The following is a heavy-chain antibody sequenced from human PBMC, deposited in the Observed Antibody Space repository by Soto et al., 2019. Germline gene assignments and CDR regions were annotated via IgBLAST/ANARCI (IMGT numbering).Heavy chain of an antibody. CDR1: GGTFSSYA. CDR2: IIPIFGTA. V-gene: IGHV1-69*13. Sequence: SVKVSCKASGGTFSSYAISWVRQAPGQGLEWMGGIIPIFGTANYAQKFQGRVTITADGSTSTAYMELSSLRSEDTAVYYCARVVPAAMAAFDIWGQGTMVTVSS. D-gene: IGHD2-2*01. J-gene: IGHJ3*02. CDR3: ARVVPAAMAAFDI.